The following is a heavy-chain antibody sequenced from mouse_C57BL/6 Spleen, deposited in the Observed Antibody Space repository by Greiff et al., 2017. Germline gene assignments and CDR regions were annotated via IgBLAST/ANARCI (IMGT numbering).Heavy chain of an antibody. CDR2: IAPSDSYT. D-gene: IGHD2-4*01. CDR3: ASAIYYDYDHGVY. V-gene: IGHV1-59*01. CDR1: GYTFPSYW. Sequence: QVQLQQPGAELVRPGTSVKLSCKASGYTFPSYWMHWVKQRPGQGLEWIGGIAPSDSYTNYNQKFKGKATLTVDTSSSTAYMQLSSLTSEDSAVYYCASAIYYDYDHGVYWGQGTLVTVSA. J-gene: IGHJ3*01.